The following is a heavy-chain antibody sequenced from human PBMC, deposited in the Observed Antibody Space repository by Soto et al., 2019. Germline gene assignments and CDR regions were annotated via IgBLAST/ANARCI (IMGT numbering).Heavy chain of an antibody. J-gene: IGHJ4*02. CDR2: IYYSGST. Sequence: SETLSLTCTVSGGSISSYYWSWIRQPPGKGLEWIGYIYYSGSTNYNPSLKSRVTISVDTSKNQFSLKLRSVTAADTAVYYCAKNYSYGYSYYDYWGQGTLVTVSS. V-gene: IGHV4-59*01. CDR1: GGSISSYY. CDR3: AKNYSYGYSYYDY. D-gene: IGHD5-18*01.